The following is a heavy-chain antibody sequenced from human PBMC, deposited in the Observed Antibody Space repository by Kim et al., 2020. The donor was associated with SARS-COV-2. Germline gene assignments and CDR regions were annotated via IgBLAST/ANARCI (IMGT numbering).Heavy chain of an antibody. CDR3: ASHGAFTTGGDY. D-gene: IGHD3-3*01. CDR1: GYSFTSYW. J-gene: IGHJ4*02. CDR2: IDPSDSYT. Sequence: GESLKISCKGSGYSFTSYWISWVRQMPGKGLEWMGRIDPSDSYTNYSPSFQGHVTISTDKSISTAYLQWSSLKASDTAMYYCASHGAFTTGGDYWGQGTLVTVSS. V-gene: IGHV5-10-1*01.